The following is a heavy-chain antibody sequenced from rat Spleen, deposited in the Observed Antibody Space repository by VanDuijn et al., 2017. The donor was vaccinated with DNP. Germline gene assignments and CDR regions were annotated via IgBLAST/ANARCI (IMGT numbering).Heavy chain of an antibody. Sequence: EVQLVESGGGSVQPGRSLKLSCAASGFTFSFYGMPWIRQVPATGLEWVASISTSGGSTYYPDSVKGRFTISRDNAKNTLYLQMESLRSDDTATYYCAKDAFDYWGQGVMVTVSS. CDR2: ISTSGGST. CDR1: GFTFSFYG. CDR3: AKDAFDY. J-gene: IGHJ2*01. V-gene: IGHV5-19*01.